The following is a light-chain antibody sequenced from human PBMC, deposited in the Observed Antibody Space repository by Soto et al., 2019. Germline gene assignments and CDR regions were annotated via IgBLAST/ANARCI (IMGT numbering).Light chain of an antibody. Sequence: EIVLTQSPATLSLYPGERATLSCRASQSVSSYLAWYQQKPGQAPRLLIYDASNRATGIPARFSGSGSGTDFTLTISSLEPEDFAVYYCQQRSNWPPITFGQGTRLEI. CDR3: QQRSNWPPIT. V-gene: IGKV3-11*01. J-gene: IGKJ5*01. CDR2: DAS. CDR1: QSVSSY.